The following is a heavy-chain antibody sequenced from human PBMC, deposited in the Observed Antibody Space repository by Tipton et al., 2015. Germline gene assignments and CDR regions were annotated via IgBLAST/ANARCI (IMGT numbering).Heavy chain of an antibody. D-gene: IGHD2-21*02. CDR3: TKFNCGGDCYSYRGWFDP. Sequence: TLSLTCSVSDGSISYYSWNWIRQPPGKGLEWIGFIYYSGRTHYSPSLKSRVTISLDTSKNQFSLNLNSVTAADTAVHYCTKFNCGGDCYSYRGWFDPWGQGTLVTVSP. J-gene: IGHJ5*02. CDR2: IYYSGRT. CDR1: DGSISYYS. V-gene: IGHV4-59*01.